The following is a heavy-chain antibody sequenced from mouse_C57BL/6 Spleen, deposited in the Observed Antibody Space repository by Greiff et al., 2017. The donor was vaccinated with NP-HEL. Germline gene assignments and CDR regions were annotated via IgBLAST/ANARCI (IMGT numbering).Heavy chain of an antibody. D-gene: IGHD2-1*01. V-gene: IGHV1-52*01. CDR2: IDPSDSET. J-gene: IGHJ1*03. Sequence: QVQLQQSGAELVRPGSSVKLSCKASGYTFTSYWMHWVKQRPIQGLEWIGNIDPSDSETHYNQKFKDKATLTVDKSSSTAYMQLSRLTSEDSAVYYCARNNYSHWYFDVWGTGTTVTVSS. CDR3: ARNNYSHWYFDV. CDR1: GYTFTSYW.